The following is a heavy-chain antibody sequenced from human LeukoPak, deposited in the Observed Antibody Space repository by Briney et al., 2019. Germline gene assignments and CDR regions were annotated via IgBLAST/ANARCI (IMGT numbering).Heavy chain of an antibody. Sequence: KPSETLSLTCTVSGGSMSSYYWSWIRQPPGKGLEWIGRIYTSGSTNYNPSLKRRVTMSVDTSKNQCSLKLSSVTAADTAVYYCARAGLFGSGSYFDYWGQGSLVTVSS. CDR1: GGSMSSYY. J-gene: IGHJ4*02. CDR3: ARAGLFGSGSYFDY. V-gene: IGHV4-4*07. CDR2: IYTSGST. D-gene: IGHD3-10*01.